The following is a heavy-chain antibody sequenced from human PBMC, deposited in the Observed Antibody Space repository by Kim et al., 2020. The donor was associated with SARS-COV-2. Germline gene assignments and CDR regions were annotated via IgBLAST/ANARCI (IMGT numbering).Heavy chain of an antibody. Sequence: GGSLRLSCAASGFTFSSYAMHWVRQAPGKGLEWVAVISYDGSNKYYADSVKGRFTISRDNSKNTLYLQMNSLRAEDTAVYYCARRFRDYGDLWAYFDDWGQGTLVTVSS. CDR2: ISYDGSNK. CDR1: GFTFSSYA. V-gene: IGHV3-30*04. J-gene: IGHJ4*02. CDR3: ARRFRDYGDLWAYFDD. D-gene: IGHD4-17*01.